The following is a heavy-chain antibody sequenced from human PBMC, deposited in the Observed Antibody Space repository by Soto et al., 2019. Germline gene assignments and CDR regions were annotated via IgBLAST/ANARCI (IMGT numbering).Heavy chain of an antibody. CDR3: AAPGGHHFGMDV. V-gene: IGHV1-18*01. CDR2: ISGYNANK. Sequence: QAQLVQSGSEVKRPGASVKVSCRSFDNTFTYYGINWVRQAPGQGLEWLGWISGYNANKKEARKFQDRVTMTADTSTRTAYLEVRSLTSDDTGVYFCAAPGGHHFGMDVWGQGTTVTVSS. J-gene: IGHJ6*02. D-gene: IGHD2-15*01. CDR1: DNTFTYYG.